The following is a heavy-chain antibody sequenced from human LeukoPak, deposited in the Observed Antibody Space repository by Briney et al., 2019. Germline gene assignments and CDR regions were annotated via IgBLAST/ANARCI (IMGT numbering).Heavy chain of an antibody. D-gene: IGHD6-6*01. CDR1: GASITSSY. CDR2: IYYSGST. CDR3: ARAYPSNYYYGMDV. J-gene: IGHJ6*02. Sequence: PSETLSLTCTVSGASITSSYWSWIRQPPGKGLEWIGYIYYSGSTYYNPSLKSRVTISVDTSKNQFSLKLSSVTAADTAVYYCARAYPSNYYYGMDVWGQGTTVTVSS. V-gene: IGHV4-59*06.